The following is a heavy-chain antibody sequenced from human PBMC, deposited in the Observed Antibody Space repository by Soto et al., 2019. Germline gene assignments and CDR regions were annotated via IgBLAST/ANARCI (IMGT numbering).Heavy chain of an antibody. CDR1: GGSISSGGYS. J-gene: IGHJ4*02. CDR2: IYHSGST. CDR3: ARYRSSSYLDY. V-gene: IGHV4-30-2*01. D-gene: IGHD6-13*01. Sequence: PSETLSLTCAVSGGSISSGGYSWSWSRQPPGKGLEWIGYIYHSGSTYYNPSLKSRVTISVDRSKNQFSLQLSSVTAAYTAVYYCARYRSSSYLDYWGQGTLVTVSS.